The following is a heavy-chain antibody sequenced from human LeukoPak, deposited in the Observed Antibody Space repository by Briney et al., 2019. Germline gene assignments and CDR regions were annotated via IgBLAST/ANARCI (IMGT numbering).Heavy chain of an antibody. D-gene: IGHD6-6*01. CDR2: IKQDGSEE. Sequence: GGSLILSCAASGFTFSNYWMSWVRQAPGKGLEWVANIKQDGSEEVYVDSLKGRFTISRDNAKNSLFLQMNTLRAEDTAVYYCARDPYSSTWSYGTDVWGQGTTVTVSS. V-gene: IGHV3-7*05. CDR1: GFTFSNYW. CDR3: ARDPYSSTWSYGTDV. J-gene: IGHJ6*02.